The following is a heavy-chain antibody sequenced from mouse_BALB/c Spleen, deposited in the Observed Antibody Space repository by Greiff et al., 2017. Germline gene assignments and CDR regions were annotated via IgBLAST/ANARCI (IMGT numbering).Heavy chain of an antibody. V-gene: IGHV1-7*01. J-gene: IGHJ4*01. D-gene: IGHD1-1*01. CDR3: AREDYGSSPYYAMDY. Sequence: VQLQQSGAELAKPGASVKMSCKASGYTFTSYWMHWVKQRPGQGLEWIGYINPSTGYTEYNQKFKDKATLTADKSSSTAYMQLSSLTSEDSAVYYCAREDYGSSPYYAMDYWGQGTSVTVSS. CDR2: INPSTGYT. CDR1: GYTFTSYW.